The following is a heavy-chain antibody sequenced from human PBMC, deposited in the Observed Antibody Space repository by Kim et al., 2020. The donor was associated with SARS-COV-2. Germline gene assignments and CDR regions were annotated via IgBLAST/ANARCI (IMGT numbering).Heavy chain of an antibody. D-gene: IGHD2-8*02. CDR3: ARATKGYIVLVVSDYYYCMDV. Sequence: GGSLRLSCAASGFTFSDYYMSWIRQAPGKGLEWISYISSSGSTIYYADSVKGRFTISRDNAKNSLYLQMNSLRAEDTAVYYCARATKGYIVLVVSDYYYCMDVWGQGTTVTVSS. V-gene: IGHV3-11*01. CDR2: ISSSGSTI. J-gene: IGHJ6*02. CDR1: GFTFSDYY.